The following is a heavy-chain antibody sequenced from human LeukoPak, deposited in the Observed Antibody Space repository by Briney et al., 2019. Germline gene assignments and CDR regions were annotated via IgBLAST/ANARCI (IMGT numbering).Heavy chain of an antibody. CDR3: ARGPLLTTRAFDI. V-gene: IGHV3-53*01. CDR2: FYTGGTT. D-gene: IGHD4/OR15-4a*01. CDR1: GFIVSSNY. Sequence: GGSLRLSCAASGFIVSSNYMSWVRQAPGKGLEWVSVFYTGGTTDCANSVRGRFTISRDNSKNTLYLQMNSLRAEDTAVYYCARGPLLTTRAFDIWGQGTLVTVSS. J-gene: IGHJ3*02.